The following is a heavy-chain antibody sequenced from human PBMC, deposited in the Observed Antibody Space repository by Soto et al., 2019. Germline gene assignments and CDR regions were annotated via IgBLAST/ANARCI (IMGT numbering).Heavy chain of an antibody. D-gene: IGHD6-19*01. CDR1: GFLVDHYS. V-gene: IGHV3-9*01. J-gene: IGHJ6*02. Sequence: SLRLSGSACGFLVDHYSMHWVRQPPGKGLEWVAGISWNSGSIDYADSVKGRFTISRDNAKNSLYLQMNSLRAEDTALYFCANLGNRSGWYGVDVCGEAFKETVSS. CDR3: ANLGNRSGWYGVDV. CDR2: ISWNSGSI.